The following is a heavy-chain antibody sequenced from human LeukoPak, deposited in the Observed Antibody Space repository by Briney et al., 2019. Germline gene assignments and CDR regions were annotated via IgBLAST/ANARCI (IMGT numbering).Heavy chain of an antibody. V-gene: IGHV1-69*04. CDR3: ARRHCSGGSCYSPWVYGMDV. Sequence: ASVKVSCKASGGTFSSYAISWVRQAPGQGLEWMGRIIPILGIANYAQKFQGRVTITADKSTGTAYMELSSLRSEDTAVYYCARRHCSGGSCYSPWVYGMDVWGQGTTVTVSS. J-gene: IGHJ6*02. D-gene: IGHD2-15*01. CDR1: GGTFSSYA. CDR2: IIPILGIA.